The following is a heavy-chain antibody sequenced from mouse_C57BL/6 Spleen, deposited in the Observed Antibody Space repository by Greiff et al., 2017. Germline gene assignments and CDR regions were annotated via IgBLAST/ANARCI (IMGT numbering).Heavy chain of an antibody. J-gene: IGHJ2*01. CDR3: ASLGFDY. V-gene: IGHV1-52*01. CDR1: GYTFTSYW. D-gene: IGHD3-3*01. CDR2: IDPSDSET. Sequence: QVQLQQPGAELVRPGSSVKLSCKASGYTFTSYWMHWVKQRPIQGLEWIGNIDPSDSETHYNQKFKDKATLTVDKSSSTAYMQLSSLTSEYAAVYYCASLGFDYWGQGTTLTVSS.